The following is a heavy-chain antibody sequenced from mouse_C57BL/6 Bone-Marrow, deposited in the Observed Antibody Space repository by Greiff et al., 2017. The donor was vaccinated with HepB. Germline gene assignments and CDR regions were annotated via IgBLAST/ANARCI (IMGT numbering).Heavy chain of an antibody. V-gene: IGHV3-6*01. Sequence: EVKLMESGPGLVKPSQSLSLTCSVTGYSITSGYYWNWIRQFPGNKLEWMGYISYDGSNNYNPSLKNRISITRDTSKNQFFLKLNSVTTEDTATYYCARWGKDYFDYWGQGTTLTVSS. CDR3: ARWGKDYFDY. J-gene: IGHJ2*01. CDR1: GYSITSGYY. CDR2: ISYDGSN.